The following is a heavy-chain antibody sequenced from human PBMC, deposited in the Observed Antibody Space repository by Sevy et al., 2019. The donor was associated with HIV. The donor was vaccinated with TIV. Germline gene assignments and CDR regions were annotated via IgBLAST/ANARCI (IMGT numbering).Heavy chain of an antibody. Sequence: GGSLRLSCAASGFTFSSHAMHWVRQAPGKGLDWVAVISSDGNSQYSADSVKGRFTISRDNSKNTLYLQMDILIVEDTAVYYCARDLISGSYSQSLDYWDQGTLVTVSS. V-gene: IGHV3-30*04. CDR3: ARDLISGSYSQSLDY. CDR2: ISSDGNSQ. J-gene: IGHJ4*02. CDR1: GFTFSSHA. D-gene: IGHD1-26*01.